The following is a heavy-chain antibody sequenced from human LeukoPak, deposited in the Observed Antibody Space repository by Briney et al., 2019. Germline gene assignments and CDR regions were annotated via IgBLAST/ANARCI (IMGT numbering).Heavy chain of an antibody. V-gene: IGHV3-21*01. CDR2: ISSSSSYI. D-gene: IGHD6-19*01. Sequence: GGSLRLSCAASGFTFSSYSMNWVRQAPGKGREWVSSISSSSSYIYYADSVKGRFTISRDNAKNSLYLQMNSLRAEDTAVYYCASLGGSGWSVGGYYYGMGVWGQGTTVTVSS. CDR1: GFTFSSYS. CDR3: ASLGGSGWSVGGYYYGMGV. J-gene: IGHJ6*02.